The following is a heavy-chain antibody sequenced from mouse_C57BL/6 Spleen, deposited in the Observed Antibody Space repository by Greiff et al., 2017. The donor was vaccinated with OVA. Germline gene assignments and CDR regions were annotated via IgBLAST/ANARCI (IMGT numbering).Heavy chain of an antibody. D-gene: IGHD2-5*01. V-gene: IGHV1-61*01. Sequence: VQLQQPGAELVRPGSSVKLSCKASGYTFTSYWMDWVKQRPGQGLEWIGNIYPSDSETHYNQKFKDKATLTVDKSSSTAYMELNSLTSEDSAVYYCARSDYSNYQYFDVWGTGTTVTVSS. J-gene: IGHJ1*03. CDR2: IYPSDSET. CDR1: GYTFTSYW. CDR3: ARSDYSNYQYFDV.